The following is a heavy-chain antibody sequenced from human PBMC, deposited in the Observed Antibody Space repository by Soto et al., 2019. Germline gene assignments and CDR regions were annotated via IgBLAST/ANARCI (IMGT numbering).Heavy chain of an antibody. V-gene: IGHV1-2*02. J-gene: IGHJ4*02. CDR2: INPNSGGT. CDR1: GYIFTDYY. CDR3: ASEKTKFDY. Sequence: ASVKVSCKTSGYIFTDYYMHWVRQAPGQGLEWMGWINPNSGGTNYAQKFQGRVTMTTDTSISIAYLDLANLTFDDTAVYYCASEKTKFDYWGQGXLVTVYS.